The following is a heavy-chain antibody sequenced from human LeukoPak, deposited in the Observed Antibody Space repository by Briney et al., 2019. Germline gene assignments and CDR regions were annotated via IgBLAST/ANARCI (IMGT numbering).Heavy chain of an antibody. J-gene: IGHJ4*02. CDR2: INSDGGST. CDR1: GFTFSSHW. V-gene: IGHV3-74*01. Sequence: GGSPRLSCAASGFTFSSHWMHWVRQAPGKGLVWVSRINSDGGSTSYADSVKGRFTISRDNAKNSLYLQMNSLRAEDTAVYYCARDSPTFVVVIVPYYFDYWGQGTLVTVSS. D-gene: IGHD2-21*01. CDR3: ARDSPTFVVVIVPYYFDY.